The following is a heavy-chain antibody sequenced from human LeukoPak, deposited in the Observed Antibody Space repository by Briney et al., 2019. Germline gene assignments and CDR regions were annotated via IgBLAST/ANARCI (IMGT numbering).Heavy chain of an antibody. CDR1: GYTFTSYG. Sequence: ASVKVSCKASGYTFTSYGISWVRQAPGQGLEWMGWISAYNGNTNYAQKLQGRVTMTTDTSTSTAYMELRSLRSDDTAVYYCARDYPSTTVSGHWFDPWGQGTLVTVSS. V-gene: IGHV1-18*01. J-gene: IGHJ5*02. D-gene: IGHD4-11*01. CDR2: ISAYNGNT. CDR3: ARDYPSTTVSGHWFDP.